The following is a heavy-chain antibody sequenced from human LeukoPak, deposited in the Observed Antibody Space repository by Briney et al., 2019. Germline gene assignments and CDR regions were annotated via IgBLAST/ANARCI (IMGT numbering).Heavy chain of an antibody. D-gene: IGHD3-22*01. V-gene: IGHV3-23*01. J-gene: IGHJ4*02. Sequence: GGSLRLSCAAFGFTFSSYAMSWVRQAPGKGLEWVSAISGSGGGTYYADSVKGRFTISRDNSKNTLYLQMNSLRAEDTAVYYCATRGTYYYDNSGYWGFDYWGQGTLITVSS. CDR3: ATRGTYYYDNSGYWGFDY. CDR2: ISGSGGGT. CDR1: GFTFSSYA.